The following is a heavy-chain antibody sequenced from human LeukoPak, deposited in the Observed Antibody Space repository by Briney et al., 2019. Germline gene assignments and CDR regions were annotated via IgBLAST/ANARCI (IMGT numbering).Heavy chain of an antibody. D-gene: IGHD3-3*01. CDR2: IYYSGST. CDR1: GGSISSYY. J-gene: IGHJ4*02. Sequence: SETLSLTCTVSGGSISSYYWSWIRQPPGKGLEWIGYIYYSGSTNYNPSLKSRVTISVDTSKNQFSLKLSSVTAADTAVYYCARGRWHYDFWSGYLFDYWGQGTLVTVSS. CDR3: ARGRWHYDFWSGYLFDY. V-gene: IGHV4-59*08.